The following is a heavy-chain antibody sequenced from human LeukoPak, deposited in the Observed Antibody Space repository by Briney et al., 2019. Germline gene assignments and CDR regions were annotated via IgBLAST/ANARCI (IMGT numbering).Heavy chain of an antibody. D-gene: IGHD2-2*01. CDR1: GFTFSTYA. CDR2: ISSNGGLT. J-gene: IGHJ4*02. CDR3: AKDPLGGDCSSTSCYVLRPFDF. Sequence: GGSLRLSCSASGFTFSTYALHWVRQAPGKGLEYVSAISSNGGLTYYADSVRGRFTISRDNPKNTLYLQMNSLRAEDTAVYYCAKDPLGGDCSSTSCYVLRPFDFWGQGTLVTVSS. V-gene: IGHV3-64*04.